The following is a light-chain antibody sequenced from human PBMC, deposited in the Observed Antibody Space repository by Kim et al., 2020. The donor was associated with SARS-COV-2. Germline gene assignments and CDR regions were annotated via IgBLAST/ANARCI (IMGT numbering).Light chain of an antibody. CDR3: QVWDSSSDHWV. J-gene: IGLJ3*02. CDR2: YDS. Sequence: SYELTQPPSVSVAPGKTARITCGGNNIGSKSVHWYQQKPGQAPVLVIYYDSDQPSGIPERFSGSNSGNTATLTISRVEAGDEADYYCQVWDSSSDHWVFGGGTKVTVL. V-gene: IGLV3-21*04. CDR1: NIGSKS.